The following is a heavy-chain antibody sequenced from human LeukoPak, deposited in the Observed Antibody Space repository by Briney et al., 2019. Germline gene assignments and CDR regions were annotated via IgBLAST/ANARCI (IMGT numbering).Heavy chain of an antibody. Sequence: AGSLRLSCAASGFTFRSYAMTWVRQAPGKGPEWVSGTSASGNSTYYADSVKGRFTISRDNSKNTLSLQMNSLRAEDTAVYYCARVIAAAGILPYYYTMDDWGQGTTDTVSS. V-gene: IGHV3-23*01. CDR2: TSASGNST. CDR1: GFTFRSYA. CDR3: ARVIAAAGILPYYYTMDD. D-gene: IGHD6-13*01. J-gene: IGHJ6*02.